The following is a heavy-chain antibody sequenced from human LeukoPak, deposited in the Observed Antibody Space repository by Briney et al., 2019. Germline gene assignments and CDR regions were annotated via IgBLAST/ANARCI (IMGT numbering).Heavy chain of an antibody. D-gene: IGHD5-24*01. CDR3: AKLIRGYYYMDV. CDR2: IYYGGRT. J-gene: IGHJ6*03. CDR1: GFTFSSYAMH. Sequence: GSLRLSCAASGFTFSSYAMHWVRQAPGKGLEWIGSIYYGGRTYHNPSLKSRVTISVDTSKNQFSLKLNSVTAADTAVYYCAKLIRGYYYMDVWGKGTTVTISS. V-gene: IGHV4-59*05.